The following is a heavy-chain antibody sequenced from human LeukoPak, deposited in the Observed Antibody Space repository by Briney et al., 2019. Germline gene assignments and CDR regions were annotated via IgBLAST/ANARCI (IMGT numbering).Heavy chain of an antibody. Sequence: GGSLRLSCAASGFTFSTYGMSWVRQTPQKGLEWVSAIYGSGDSTYYPDSVKGRFTISRDNSKNTLYLQMNSLGVEDTAIYYCARDQTYSSSWYYAFDLWGQGTMVTVSS. V-gene: IGHV3-23*01. CDR2: IYGSGDST. J-gene: IGHJ3*01. CDR1: GFTFSTYG. D-gene: IGHD6-13*01. CDR3: ARDQTYSSSWYYAFDL.